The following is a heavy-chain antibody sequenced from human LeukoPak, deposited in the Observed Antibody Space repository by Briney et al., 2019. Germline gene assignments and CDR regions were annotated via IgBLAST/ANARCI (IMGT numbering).Heavy chain of an antibody. J-gene: IGHJ4*02. D-gene: IGHD3-22*01. Sequence: GSSVKVSCKASGGTFSSYAISWVQQAPGQGLEWMGGIIPIFGTANYAQKFQGRVTITADKSTSTACMELSSLRSEDTAVYYCARGLYYYDSSGYYYFDYWGQGTLVTVSS. CDR2: IIPIFGTA. CDR1: GGTFSSYA. CDR3: ARGLYYYDSSGYYYFDY. V-gene: IGHV1-69*06.